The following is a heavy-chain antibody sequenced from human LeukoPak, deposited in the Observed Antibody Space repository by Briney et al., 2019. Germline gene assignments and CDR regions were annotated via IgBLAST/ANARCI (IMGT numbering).Heavy chain of an antibody. CDR2: ISYDGSNK. CDR1: GFTFSSYG. V-gene: IGHV3-30*18. J-gene: IGHJ4*02. D-gene: IGHD2-8*01. Sequence: GGSLRLSCAASGFTFSSYGMPWVRQAPGKGLEWVAVISYDGSNKYYADSVKGRFTISRDNSKNTLYLQMNSLRAEDTAVYYCAKGEGSMLFDYWGQGTLVTVSS. CDR3: AKGEGSMLFDY.